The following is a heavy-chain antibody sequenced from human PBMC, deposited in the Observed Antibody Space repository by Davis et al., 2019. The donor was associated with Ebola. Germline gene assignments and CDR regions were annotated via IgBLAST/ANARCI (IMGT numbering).Heavy chain of an antibody. CDR1: GYIFTNYV. V-gene: IGHV1-3*01. CDR2: IDAGNGNT. J-gene: IGHJ5*02. CDR3: ARDATVYGAYNWFEP. Sequence: ASVKVSCKASGYIFTNYVMHWVRQAPGQSLEWMGWIDAGNGNTKYSQKFQGRLTITRDTIASTAHMDLGTLRSEDTAVYYCARDATVYGAYNWFEPWGQGTLVTVSS. D-gene: IGHD2-8*01.